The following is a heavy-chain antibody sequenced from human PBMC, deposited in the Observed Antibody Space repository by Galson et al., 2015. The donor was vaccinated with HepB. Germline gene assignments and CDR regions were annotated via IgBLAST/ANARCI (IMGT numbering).Heavy chain of an antibody. V-gene: IGHV3-21*01. CDR3: ARDSLTGGYGYGMDV. CDR2: ISSSSSYI. D-gene: IGHD5-18*01. CDR1: GFTFSSYS. Sequence: SLRLSCAASGFTFSSYSMNWVRQAPGKGLEWVSSISSSSSYIYYADSAKGRFTISRDNAKNSLYLQMNSLRAEDTAVYYCARDSLTGGYGYGMDVWGQGTTVTVSS. J-gene: IGHJ6*02.